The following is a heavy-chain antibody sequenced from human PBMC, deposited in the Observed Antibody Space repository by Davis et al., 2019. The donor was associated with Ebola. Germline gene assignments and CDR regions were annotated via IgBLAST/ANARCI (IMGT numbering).Heavy chain of an antibody. CDR1: GFIFRNYV. CDR3: VKDSSNIWFDN. D-gene: IGHD2/OR15-2a*01. V-gene: IGHV3-23*01. CDR2: FGTGGDT. Sequence: GESLKISCDTPGFIFRNYVMSWVRQAPGKGLEWVSNFGTGGDTYYADSVKGRFAISRDNSRGTLYLQMNSLRVEDSAIYYCVKDSSNIWFDNWGQGTLVTVSS. J-gene: IGHJ3*02.